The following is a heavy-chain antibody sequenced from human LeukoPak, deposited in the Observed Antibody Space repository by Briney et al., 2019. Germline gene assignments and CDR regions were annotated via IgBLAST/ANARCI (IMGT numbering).Heavy chain of an antibody. CDR2: IYTSGST. D-gene: IGHD2-21*01. J-gene: IGHJ5*02. Sequence: PSXTLSLTCTVSGGSISSGSYYWSWIRQPAGKGLEWIVRIYTSGSTNYNPSLKSRVTISVDTSKNQFSLKLSSVTAADTAVYYCAREGLFLDPWGQGTLVAVSS. CDR1: GGSISSGSYY. V-gene: IGHV4-61*02. CDR3: AREGLFLDP.